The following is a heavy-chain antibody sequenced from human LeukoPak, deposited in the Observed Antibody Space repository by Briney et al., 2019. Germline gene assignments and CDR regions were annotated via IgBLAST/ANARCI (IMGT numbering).Heavy chain of an antibody. J-gene: IGHJ4*02. CDR1: GFTFSSNY. CDR3: AKATYYYDSYGYNGVFDY. CDR2: GSGSADNT. Sequence: PGGSLRLSCAASGFTFSSNYMSWVRQAPGKGLEWVSAGSGSADNTYYADSVRGRFTISRDNSQNTLYLQMNSLRAEDAAVYYCAKATYYYDSYGYNGVFDYWGQGTLVTLSS. D-gene: IGHD3-22*01. V-gene: IGHV3-23*01.